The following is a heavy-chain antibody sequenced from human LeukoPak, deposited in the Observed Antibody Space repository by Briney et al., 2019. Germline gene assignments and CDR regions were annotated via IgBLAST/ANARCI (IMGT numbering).Heavy chain of an antibody. CDR3: AREPLQPDGDGAVDY. V-gene: IGHV1-18*01. Sequence: ASVKVSCKASGYTFTSYGISWVRQAPGQGLEWMGWISAYNGNTNYAQKLQGRVTMTTDTSTSTAYMELRSLRSDDTAVYYCAREPLQPDGDGAVDYWGHGTLVTVSS. D-gene: IGHD7-27*01. CDR1: GYTFTSYG. J-gene: IGHJ4*01. CDR2: ISAYNGNT.